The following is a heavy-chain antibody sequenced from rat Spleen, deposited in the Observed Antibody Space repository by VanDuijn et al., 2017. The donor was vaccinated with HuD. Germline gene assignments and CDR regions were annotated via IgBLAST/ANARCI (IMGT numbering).Heavy chain of an antibody. CDR1: GFTFSNYG. CDR2: ISYDGSST. V-gene: IGHV5-29*01. CDR3: ARYGNYYDGYYHPSYVMDA. D-gene: IGHD1-12*03. Sequence: EVQLVESGGGLVQPGRSLKLSCAASGFTFSNYGMAWVRQAPTKGLEWVATISYDGSSTYYRDYVKGRFTISRDNAKSTLYLQMDSLRSEDTATYYCARYGNYYDGYYHPSYVMDAWGQGASVTVSS. J-gene: IGHJ4*01.